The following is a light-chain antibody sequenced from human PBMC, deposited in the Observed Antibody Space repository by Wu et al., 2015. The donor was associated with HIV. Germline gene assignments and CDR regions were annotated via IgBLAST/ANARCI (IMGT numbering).Light chain of an antibody. CDR2: WAS. CDR1: ESLSDR. CDR3: QQYTSYSAWT. V-gene: IGKV1-5*03. Sequence: DTQMTQSPSTLSASVGERVTITCRASESLSDRLAWYQQKPGKAPQLLIYWASTLENGAPSRFSGSGSETEFTLTITSLQPDDVATYYCQQYTSYSAWTFGQGTKVEIK. J-gene: IGKJ1*01.